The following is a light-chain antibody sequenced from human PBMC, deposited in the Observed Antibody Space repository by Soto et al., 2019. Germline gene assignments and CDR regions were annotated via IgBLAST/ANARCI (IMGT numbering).Light chain of an antibody. CDR1: QSVLYSSNNKNY. CDR3: QQYYSTPPT. V-gene: IGKV4-1*01. CDR2: WAS. Sequence: DIVMTQSPDSLAVSLGERATINCKSSQSVLYSSNNKNYLAWYQQKPGQPPKLLIYWASTRESGVPDRFSGSGCVTDFTLTISSLQAEDVAVYYCQQYYSTPPTFGPGTKVEIK. J-gene: IGKJ1*01.